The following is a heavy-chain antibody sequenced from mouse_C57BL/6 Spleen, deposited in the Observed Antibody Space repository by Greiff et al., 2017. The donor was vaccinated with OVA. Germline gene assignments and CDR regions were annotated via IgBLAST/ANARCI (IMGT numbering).Heavy chain of an antibody. Sequence: VQLQQSGAELVRPGASVKLSCTASGFTIKDYYMHWVKQRPEQGLEWIGWIDPENGDTDYASKFQGKATITADTSSNTAYLQLSSLTSDDTAVYCCTARGCDAMDDWGQGTSVTVAS. CDR3: TARGCDAMDD. J-gene: IGHJ4*01. CDR1: GFTIKDYY. V-gene: IGHV14-4*01. CDR2: IDPENGDT.